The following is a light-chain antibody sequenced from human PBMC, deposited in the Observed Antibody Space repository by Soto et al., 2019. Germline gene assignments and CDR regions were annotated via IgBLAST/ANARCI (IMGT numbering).Light chain of an antibody. CDR1: SSDVGSYNR. CDR3: SSFTSSSTYV. CDR2: EVS. J-gene: IGLJ1*01. Sequence: ALTQPPSVSGSPGHAVAISCNGTSSDVGSYNRVAWYQQSPGTAPKLMIYEVSNRPSGVPDRFSGSKSGNTASLTISGLQAEDEADYYCSSFTSSSTYVFGTGTKVTVL. V-gene: IGLV2-18*02.